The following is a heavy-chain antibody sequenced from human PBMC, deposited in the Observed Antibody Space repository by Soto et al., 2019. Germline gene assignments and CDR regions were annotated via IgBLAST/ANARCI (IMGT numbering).Heavy chain of an antibody. Sequence: QVQLVESGGGVVQPGRSLRLSCAASGFTFSSYGMHWVRQAPGKGLEWVAVIWYDGSNKYYADSVKGRFTISRDNSKNTLYLQMNSLRAEDTAVYYCARDPIPWELRHAFDIWGQGTMVTVSS. J-gene: IGHJ3*02. CDR1: GFTFSSYG. CDR3: ARDPIPWELRHAFDI. V-gene: IGHV3-33*01. CDR2: IWYDGSNK. D-gene: IGHD1-26*01.